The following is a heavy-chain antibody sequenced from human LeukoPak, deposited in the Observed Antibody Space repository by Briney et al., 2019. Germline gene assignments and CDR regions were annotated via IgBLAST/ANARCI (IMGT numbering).Heavy chain of an antibody. Sequence: PSETLSLTCTVSGGSISSGDYYWSWIRQPPGKGLEWIGYIYYSGSTYYNPSLKSRVTISVDTSKNQFSLKLSSVTAADTAVYFCAREVRYYDSSGYYNREFDYWGREPWSPSPQ. V-gene: IGHV4-30-4*01. CDR2: IYYSGST. CDR3: AREVRYYDSSGYYNREFDY. CDR1: GGSISSGDYY. D-gene: IGHD3-22*01. J-gene: IGHJ4*02.